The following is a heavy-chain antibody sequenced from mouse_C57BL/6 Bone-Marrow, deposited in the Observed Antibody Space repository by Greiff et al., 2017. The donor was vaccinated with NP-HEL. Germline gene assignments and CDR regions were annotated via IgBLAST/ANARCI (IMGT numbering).Heavy chain of an antibody. J-gene: IGHJ3*01. Sequence: QVTLKESGPGILQPSQTLSLTCSFSGFSLSTFGMGVGWIRQPSGKGLEWLAPIWWDDDKYYNPALKSRLTISKDTSKNQVFLKIANVDTADTATYYCARINDGYYDGGFAYWGQGTLVTVSA. CDR1: GFSLSTFGMG. D-gene: IGHD2-3*01. CDR2: IWWDDDK. V-gene: IGHV8-8*01. CDR3: ARINDGYYDGGFAY.